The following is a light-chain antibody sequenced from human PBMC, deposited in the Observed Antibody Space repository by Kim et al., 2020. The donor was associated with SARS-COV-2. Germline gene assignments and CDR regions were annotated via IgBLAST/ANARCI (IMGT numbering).Light chain of an antibody. CDR3: QAWDSGVV. CDR1: KLGDKY. Sequence: SYELTQPPSVSVSPGQTASITCSGDKLGDKYACWYQQKPGQSPVLVIYQDSKRPSGIPERFSGPNSGNTATLTISGTQAMDEADYYCQAWDSGVVFGGGTQLTVL. CDR2: QDS. J-gene: IGLJ2*01. V-gene: IGLV3-1*01.